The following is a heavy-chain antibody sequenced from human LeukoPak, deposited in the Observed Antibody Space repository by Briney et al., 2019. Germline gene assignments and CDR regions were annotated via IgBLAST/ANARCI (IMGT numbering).Heavy chain of an antibody. CDR2: FYSGGTT. J-gene: IGHJ4*02. D-gene: IGHD3-10*01. CDR1: GFTFSNYA. Sequence: GGSLRLSCAASGFTFSNYAMSWVRQAPGKGLEWVSVFYSGGTTNYADSVEGRFTISRDNSKNTLYLQMNSLRAEDTAVYYCAREQFGYFDYWGQGTLVTVSS. V-gene: IGHV3-66*01. CDR3: AREQFGYFDY.